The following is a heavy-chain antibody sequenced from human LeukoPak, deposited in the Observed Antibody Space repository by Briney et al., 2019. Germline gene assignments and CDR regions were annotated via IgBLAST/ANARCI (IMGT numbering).Heavy chain of an antibody. Sequence: GGSLRLSCAASGFTFSSSAMSWVRQAPGKGLEWVSAISNNGGYTYYADSVKGRFTISRDNSKNTLYLQMNSLRAEDTAVYYCAKGGAVAGPAYWGQGTLVTVSS. CDR1: GFTFSSSA. CDR2: ISNNGGYT. V-gene: IGHV3-23*01. CDR3: AKGGAVAGPAY. D-gene: IGHD6-19*01. J-gene: IGHJ4*02.